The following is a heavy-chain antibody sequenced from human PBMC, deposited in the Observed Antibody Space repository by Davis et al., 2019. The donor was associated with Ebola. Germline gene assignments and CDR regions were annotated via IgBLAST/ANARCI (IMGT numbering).Heavy chain of an antibody. Sequence: GESLKISCAASGFTFSSYWMSWVRQAPGKGLEWVANIKQDGSEKYYVDSVKGRFTISRDNAKNSLYLQMNSLRAEDTAVYYCARGGAAAGTRGFFDYWGQGTLVTVSS. D-gene: IGHD6-13*01. CDR3: ARGGAAAGTRGFFDY. V-gene: IGHV3-7*01. CDR1: GFTFSSYW. CDR2: IKQDGSEK. J-gene: IGHJ4*02.